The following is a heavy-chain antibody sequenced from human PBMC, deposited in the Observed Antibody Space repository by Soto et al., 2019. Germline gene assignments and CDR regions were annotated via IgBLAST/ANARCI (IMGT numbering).Heavy chain of an antibody. Sequence: QVKLVESGGGVVQPGASLRLSCVASGFTFSDYPLHWVRRAPGKGLEWVAVISYDGNDESYSDSVKGRFTISRDNSKTTVYLQMNNLRADDMAVYHCARDMRHDYASGRLDYLGQGTLVTVSS. CDR3: ARDMRHDYASGRLDY. J-gene: IGHJ4*02. CDR1: GFTFSDYP. CDR2: ISYDGNDE. D-gene: IGHD3-10*01. V-gene: IGHV3-30-3*01.